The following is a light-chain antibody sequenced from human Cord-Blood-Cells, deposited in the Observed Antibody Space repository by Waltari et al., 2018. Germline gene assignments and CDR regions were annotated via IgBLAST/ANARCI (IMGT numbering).Light chain of an antibody. CDR3: AAWDDSLNGWV. V-gene: IGLV1-44*01. Sequence: QSVLTQPPSASGTPGQRVTISCSVSSSNIGSNTVTWYQQLPGTAPKLLIYSNNQRPAGVPDRFSGSKSGTSASLAISGLQSEDEADYYCAAWDDSLNGWVFGGGTKLTVL. CDR1: SSNIGSNT. CDR2: SNN. J-gene: IGLJ3*02.